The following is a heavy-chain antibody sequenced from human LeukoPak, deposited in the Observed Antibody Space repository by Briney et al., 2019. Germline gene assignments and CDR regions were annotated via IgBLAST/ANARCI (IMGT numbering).Heavy chain of an antibody. Sequence: SETLSLTCTVSGGSISSGSYYWSWIRQPAGKGLEWIGRIYTTGSTNYNPSLKSRVTISVDTSKNQFSLKPSSVTAADAAVYYCARGRVNTYAGNGDAFDIWGQGTVVTVSS. CDR3: ARGRVNTYAGNGDAFDI. J-gene: IGHJ3*02. CDR1: GGSISSGSYY. CDR2: IYTTGST. V-gene: IGHV4-61*02. D-gene: IGHD4/OR15-4a*01.